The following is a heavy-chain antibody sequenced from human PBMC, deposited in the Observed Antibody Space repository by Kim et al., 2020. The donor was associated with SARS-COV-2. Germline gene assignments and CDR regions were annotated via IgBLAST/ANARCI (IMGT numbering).Heavy chain of an antibody. CDR3: AREETGYFDY. CDR1: GGSISSGGYY. Sequence: SETLSPTCTVSGGSISSGGYYWSWIRQHPGKGLEWIGYIYYSGSTYYNPSLKSRVTISVDTSKNQFSLKLSSVTAADTAVYYCAREETGYFDYWGQGTLVTVSS. J-gene: IGHJ4*02. V-gene: IGHV4-31*03. CDR2: IYYSGST.